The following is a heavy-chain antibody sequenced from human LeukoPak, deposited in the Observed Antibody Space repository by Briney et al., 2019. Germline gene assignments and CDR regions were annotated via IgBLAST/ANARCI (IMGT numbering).Heavy chain of an antibody. CDR1: GGSISSSSYY. Sequence: SETLSLTCTVSGGSISSSSYYWGWIRQPPGKGLEWIGTIYYSGSTYYNPSLTSRVTIAVDTSKNQFSLKLSSVTAADTAVYYCARGFLWGEFDYWGQGTLVTVSS. D-gene: IGHD3-3*01. J-gene: IGHJ4*02. V-gene: IGHV4-39*07. CDR2: IYYSGST. CDR3: ARGFLWGEFDY.